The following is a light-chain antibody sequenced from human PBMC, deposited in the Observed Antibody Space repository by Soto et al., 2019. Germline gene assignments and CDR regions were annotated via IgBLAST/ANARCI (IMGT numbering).Light chain of an antibody. CDR3: QQYHIYSGT. CDR2: KAS. CDR1: QTIDSW. Sequence: DIPMTQSPSTLSASVGDRVTITCRASQTIDSWLAWYQQRPGKPPNLLIYKASTLASGVPSRFSGSGSGTEFTLTINSLQPDDFATYDCQQYHIYSGTFGQGTKVEIK. J-gene: IGKJ1*01. V-gene: IGKV1-5*03.